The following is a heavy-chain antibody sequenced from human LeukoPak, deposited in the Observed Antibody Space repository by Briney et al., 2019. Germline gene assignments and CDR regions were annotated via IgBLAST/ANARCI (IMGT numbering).Heavy chain of an antibody. CDR3: ARGGVYYWNPRY. J-gene: IGHJ4*02. D-gene: IGHD1-20*01. CDR2: LYTDGTT. CDR1: GCSVSSNY. Sequence: GGSLRLSWVASGCSVSSNYMSWVRRAPGKGLEWVSLLYTDGTTYYASSVEGRFTISRDDSRNTIYLHMNSLRADDTAVYYCARGGVYYWNPRYWGQGTLVTVSS. V-gene: IGHV3-53*01.